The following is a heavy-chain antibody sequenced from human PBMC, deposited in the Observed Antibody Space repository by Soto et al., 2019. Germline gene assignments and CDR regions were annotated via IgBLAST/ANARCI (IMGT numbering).Heavy chain of an antibody. CDR3: ARVGSGWYVDY. D-gene: IGHD6-19*01. CDR2: LSVSGGSK. CDR1: GFTFSSSA. J-gene: IGHJ4*02. V-gene: IGHV3-23*01. Sequence: GGSLRLSCAASGFTFSSSAMSWVRQAPGKGLEWVSALSVSGGSKYYADSVKGRFTISRDNSKNTLYLQMNSLRAEDTAVYYCARVGSGWYVDYWGQGTLVTVSS.